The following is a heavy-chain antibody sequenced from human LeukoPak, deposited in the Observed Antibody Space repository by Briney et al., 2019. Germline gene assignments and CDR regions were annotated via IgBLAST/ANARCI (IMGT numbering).Heavy chain of an antibody. D-gene: IGHD2-15*01. J-gene: IGHJ6*03. Sequence: GGSLRLSCAASGFTVSSNYMSWVRQAPGKGLEWVAVISYDGSNKYYADSVKGRFTISRDNSKNTLYLQMNSLRAEDTAVYYCARSSIGGSYMDVWGKGTTVTVSS. CDR2: ISYDGSNK. V-gene: IGHV3-30-3*01. CDR1: GFTVSSNY. CDR3: ARSSIGGSYMDV.